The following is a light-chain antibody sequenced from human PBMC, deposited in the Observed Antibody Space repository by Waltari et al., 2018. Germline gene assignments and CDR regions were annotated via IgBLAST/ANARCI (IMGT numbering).Light chain of an antibody. CDR1: SSDVGAYDH. Sequence: QSALTQPRSVSGSPGQSVTISCTGTSSDVGAYDHVSWYQHHPGKAPKLMICDVTKRPSGVPDRFSGSKSGNTASLTISGLQAEDEAYYYCCSYAGRYTHVVFGGGTKLTVL. CDR2: DVT. CDR3: CSYAGRYTHVV. V-gene: IGLV2-11*01. J-gene: IGLJ2*01.